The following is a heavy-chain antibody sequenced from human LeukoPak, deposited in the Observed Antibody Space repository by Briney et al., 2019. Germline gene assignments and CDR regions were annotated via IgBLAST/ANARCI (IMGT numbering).Heavy chain of an antibody. Sequence: PSQTLSLTCTVSGGSISSGDYYWSWIRQPPGKGLEWIGYIYYSGSTYYNPSLKSRVTISVDTSKNQFSLKLSSVTAADTAVYYCASPGLRFLEWLPKNAFDIWGQGTMVTVSS. CDR3: ASPGLRFLEWLPKNAFDI. CDR1: GGSISSGDYY. CDR2: IYYSGST. J-gene: IGHJ3*02. D-gene: IGHD3-3*01. V-gene: IGHV4-30-4*01.